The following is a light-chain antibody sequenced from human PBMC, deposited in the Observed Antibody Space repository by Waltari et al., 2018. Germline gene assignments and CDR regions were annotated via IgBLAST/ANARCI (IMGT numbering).Light chain of an antibody. J-gene: IGKJ3*01. CDR3: CSYAGSNTLNYV. V-gene: IGKV2-28*01. CDR2: LVS. CDR1: QSLLPSNGYNY. Sequence: DIVMTQSPLSLPVTPGEPASISCRSSQSLLPSNGYNYLDWYLPKPGQSPQVLIFLVSNRASGVPDRFSGSKSGNTASLTISGLQAEDEADYHCCSYAGSNTLNYVFGTGT.